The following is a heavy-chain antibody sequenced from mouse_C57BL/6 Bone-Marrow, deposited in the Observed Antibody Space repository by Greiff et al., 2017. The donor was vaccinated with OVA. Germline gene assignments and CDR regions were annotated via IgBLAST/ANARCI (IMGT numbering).Heavy chain of an antibody. CDR1: GYSITSGYY. V-gene: IGHV3-6*01. CDR2: ISYDGSN. Sequence: EVQVVESGPGLVKPSQSLSLTCSVTGYSITSGYYWNWIRQFPGNKLEWMGYISYDGSNNYNPSLKNRISITRDTSKNQFFLKLNSVTTEDTATYYCARDDYFDYWGQGTTLTVSS. CDR3: ARDDYFDY. J-gene: IGHJ2*01.